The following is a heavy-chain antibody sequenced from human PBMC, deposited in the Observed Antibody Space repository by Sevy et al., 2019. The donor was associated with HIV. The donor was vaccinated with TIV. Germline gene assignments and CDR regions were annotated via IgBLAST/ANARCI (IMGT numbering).Heavy chain of an antibody. J-gene: IGHJ4*02. D-gene: IGHD6-19*01. CDR3: AKARSSGLTGGCFDY. CDR2: ISWNSGSI. Sequence: GGSLRLSCAASGFTFDDYAMHWVRQAPGKGLEWVSGISWNSGSIGYADSVKGRFTISRDNAKNSLYLQMNSLRAEDTALYYYAKARSSGLTGGCFDYWGQGTLVTVSS. CDR1: GFTFDDYA. V-gene: IGHV3-9*01.